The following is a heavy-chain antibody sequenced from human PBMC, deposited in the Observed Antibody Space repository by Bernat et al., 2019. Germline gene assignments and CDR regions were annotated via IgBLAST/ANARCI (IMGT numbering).Heavy chain of an antibody. Sequence: QVQLVESGGGVVQPGGSLRLSCAASGFTFSSYAMHWVRQAPGKGLEWVAVISYDGSNKYYADSVKGRFTISRDNSKNTLYLQMNSLRAEDTAVYYCASGGTLLFDYWGQGTLVTVSS. V-gene: IGHV3-30-3*01. D-gene: IGHD1-26*01. CDR1: GFTFSSYA. CDR2: ISYDGSNK. CDR3: ASGGTLLFDY. J-gene: IGHJ4*02.